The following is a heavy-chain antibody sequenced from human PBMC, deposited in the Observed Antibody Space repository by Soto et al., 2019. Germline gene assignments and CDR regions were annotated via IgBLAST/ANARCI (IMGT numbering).Heavy chain of an antibody. D-gene: IGHD3-22*01. CDR2: ISGSGGST. CDR3: AKAHSSGYFVVAN. Sequence: GESLKISCAASGFTFSSYAMSWVRQAPGKGLEWVSAISGSGGSTYYADSVKGRFTISRDNSKNTLYLQMNSLRAEDTAVYYCAKAHSSGYFVVANWGQGTLVTVSS. J-gene: IGHJ4*02. CDR1: GFTFSSYA. V-gene: IGHV3-23*01.